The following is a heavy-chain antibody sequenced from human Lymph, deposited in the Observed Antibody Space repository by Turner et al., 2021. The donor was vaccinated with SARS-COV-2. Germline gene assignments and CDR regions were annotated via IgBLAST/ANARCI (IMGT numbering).Heavy chain of an antibody. CDR1: GFTFSSYS. V-gene: IGHV3-21*01. Sequence: EVQLVESVGGLVKPGWSLRLSCAASGFTFSSYSMNWVRQAPGKGLEWVSSITFTSSYIYYADSVKGRFTISRDNAKNSLYLQMNSLRAEDTAVYYCARGPPDFPYYFDYWGQGTLVTVSS. CDR2: ITFTSSYI. CDR3: ARGPPDFPYYFDY. J-gene: IGHJ4*02. D-gene: IGHD2-21*02.